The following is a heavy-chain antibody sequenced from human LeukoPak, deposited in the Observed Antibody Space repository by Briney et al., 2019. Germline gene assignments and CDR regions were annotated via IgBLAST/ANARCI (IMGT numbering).Heavy chain of an antibody. Sequence: GGSLRLSCAASGLTFSSYSMNWVRQAPGKGLEWVSSISSSSSYIYYADSVKGRFTISRDNAKNSLYLQMNSLRAEDTAVYYCATQKGYCSGGSCVGYWGQGTLVTVSS. D-gene: IGHD2-15*01. V-gene: IGHV3-21*01. CDR3: ATQKGYCSGGSCVGY. J-gene: IGHJ4*02. CDR1: GLTFSSYS. CDR2: ISSSSSYI.